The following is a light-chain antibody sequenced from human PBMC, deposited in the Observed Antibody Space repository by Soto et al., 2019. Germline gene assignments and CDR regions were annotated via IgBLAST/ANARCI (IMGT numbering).Light chain of an antibody. V-gene: IGKV1-39*01. J-gene: IGKJ3*01. CDR2: AAS. Sequence: DIQMTQAPSSLSASVRDRLTITCRARQSINRYIKWYQQKSGKGTKLLINAASSLQSGVPSRFSGSGSGTDFTLTISNLQPEDFATYCCQQTYTTPFTFGPGTKVDIK. CDR3: QQTYTTPFT. CDR1: QSINRY.